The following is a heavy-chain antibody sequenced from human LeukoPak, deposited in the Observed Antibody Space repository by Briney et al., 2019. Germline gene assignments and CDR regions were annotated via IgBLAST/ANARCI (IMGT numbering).Heavy chain of an antibody. J-gene: IGHJ2*01. CDR3: ARPYSSSDWYFDL. CDR1: GGSISNSSYY. V-gene: IGHV4-39*01. D-gene: IGHD6-6*01. Sequence: SETLSLTCTVSGGSISNSSYYWGWIRQPPGKGLEWIGAIYYSGSTYFDPSLKSRVTISVDTSKNQFSLKLTSVTAADTAVYYCARPYSSSDWYFDLWGRGTLVTVSS. CDR2: IYYSGST.